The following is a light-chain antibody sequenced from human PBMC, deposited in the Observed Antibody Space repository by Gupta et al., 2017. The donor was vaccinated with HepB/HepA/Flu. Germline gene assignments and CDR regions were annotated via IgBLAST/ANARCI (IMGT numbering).Light chain of an antibody. Sequence: DIQMTQSPSSLSASVGDRVTITCRTSQSISSHLNWYLQKPGKAPKLLIYAASSWQSGVPSRLSGSGSGTDFTLTINSRQPEDFATSYGQQRYSPPINLAKGTRLKIK. CDR1: QSISSH. V-gene: IGKV1-39*01. CDR3: QQRYSPPIN. CDR2: AAS. J-gene: IGKJ5*01.